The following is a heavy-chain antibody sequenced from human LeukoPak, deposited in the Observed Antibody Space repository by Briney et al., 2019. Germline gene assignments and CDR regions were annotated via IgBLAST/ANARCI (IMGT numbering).Heavy chain of an antibody. D-gene: IGHD3-10*01. CDR3: AKAMVRGVIINLSGMDV. V-gene: IGHV3-23*01. J-gene: IGHJ6*02. CDR2: ISGSGGST. CDR1: GFTFSSYA. Sequence: GGSLRLSWAAAGFTFSSYAMSWVRQAPGKGLEWVSSISGSGGSTYHADTVKGRFTISRDNSKNTLYLQMNSLRAEDTAVYYCAKAMVRGVIINLSGMDVWGQGTTVTVSS.